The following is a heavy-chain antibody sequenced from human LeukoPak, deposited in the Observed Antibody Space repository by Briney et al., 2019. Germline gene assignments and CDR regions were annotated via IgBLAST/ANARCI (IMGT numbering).Heavy chain of an antibody. J-gene: IGHJ4*02. V-gene: IGHV3-23*01. CDR3: ASRSSNWYFDY. CDR1: GFTFSNYG. CDR2: ITGGGVRT. Sequence: GGSLRLSCAASGFTFSNYGMSWVRQAPGKGLDWVSDITGGGVRTYYADSVTGRFTISRDDSRNTLYLQMSSLRAEDTAVYYCASRSSNWYFDYWGQGTQVTVSP. D-gene: IGHD6-13*01.